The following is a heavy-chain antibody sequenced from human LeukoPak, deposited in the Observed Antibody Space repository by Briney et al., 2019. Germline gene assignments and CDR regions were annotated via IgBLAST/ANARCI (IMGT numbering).Heavy chain of an antibody. CDR1: GFSFSSYT. V-gene: IGHV3-21*01. Sequence: GGSLKLSCAASGFSFSSYTMNWVRQAPGKGLEWVSSISSNRSYRYYADSVKGRFTISRDNAKNSVCLQMNSLRAEDTAVYYCARQTGTTVAFDIWGQGTMVTVSS. J-gene: IGHJ3*02. D-gene: IGHD4-17*01. CDR2: ISSNRSYR. CDR3: ARQTGTTVAFDI.